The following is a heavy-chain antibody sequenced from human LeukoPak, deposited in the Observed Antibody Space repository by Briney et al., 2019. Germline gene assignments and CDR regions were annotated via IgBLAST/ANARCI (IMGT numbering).Heavy chain of an antibody. Sequence: PGGSLRLSCAASGFTFDDYGMSLVRQAPGKGLEWVSGINWNGGSTGYADPVKGRFTISRDNAKNSLYLQMNSLRAEDTALYYCARDAYSSSWYPRFFDYWGQGTLVTVSS. J-gene: IGHJ4*02. D-gene: IGHD6-13*01. V-gene: IGHV3-20*04. CDR3: ARDAYSSSWYPRFFDY. CDR1: GFTFDDYG. CDR2: INWNGGST.